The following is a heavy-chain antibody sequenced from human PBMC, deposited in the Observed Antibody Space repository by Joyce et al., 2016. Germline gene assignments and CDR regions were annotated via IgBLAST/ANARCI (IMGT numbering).Heavy chain of an antibody. CDR1: GFTFTSYA. D-gene: IGHD2-2*01. CDR2: ISGSGDST. J-gene: IGHJ4*02. Sequence: EVQLLESGGGLVQPGGSLRLSCAASGFTFTSYAMTWVRQAPGKGLEWVSGISGSGDSTHYADSVKGRFTISRDNSKNTLYLQMKSLRAEDTAVYYCAKEEDIVVVPAASSYWGQGTLVTVSS. V-gene: IGHV3-23*01. CDR3: AKEEDIVVVPAASSY.